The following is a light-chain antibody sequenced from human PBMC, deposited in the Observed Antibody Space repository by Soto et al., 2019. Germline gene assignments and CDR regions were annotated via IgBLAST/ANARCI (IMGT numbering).Light chain of an antibody. J-gene: IGLJ1*01. CDR3: AAWDDILNGYV. Sequence: SVLPQPPSASGTPGQRVTISCSGSSSNIESNTVTWYQQLPGTAPKLVIYSNYDRPSGVPDRFSGSTSGTSASLVIRGLQSEDEADYYCAAWDDILNGYVFGGGTKVTVL. V-gene: IGLV1-44*01. CDR2: SNY. CDR1: SSNIESNT.